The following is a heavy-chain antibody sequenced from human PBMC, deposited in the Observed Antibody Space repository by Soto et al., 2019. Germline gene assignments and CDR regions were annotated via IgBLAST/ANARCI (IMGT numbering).Heavy chain of an antibody. J-gene: IGHJ4*02. CDR3: ATVPGWELLVSPSWYFDY. CDR2: FDPEDGET. Sequence: AASAKVSCKVSGYTLTELSMHWVRQAPGKGLEWMGGFDPEDGETIYAQKFQGRVTMTEDTSTDTAYMELSSLRSEDTAVYYCATVPGWELLVSPSWYFDYWGQGTLVTVSS. V-gene: IGHV1-24*01. D-gene: IGHD1-26*01. CDR1: GYTLTELS.